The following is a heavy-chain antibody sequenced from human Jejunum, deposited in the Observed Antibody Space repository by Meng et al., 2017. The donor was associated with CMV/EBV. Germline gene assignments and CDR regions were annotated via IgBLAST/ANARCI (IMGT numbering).Heavy chain of an antibody. CDR1: GGSISDYS. J-gene: IGHJ3*02. D-gene: IGHD1-26*01. CDR2: IHYLGTA. CDR3: ARDRIVGGYLIAFDI. Sequence: GGSISDYSWYWSRRSPGKGLEWIGYIHYLGTASYNPSLRSRVTISVDSSKRQFSLKLRFVTAADTAVYYCARDRIVGGYLIAFDIWGQGTMVTVSS. V-gene: IGHV4-59*01.